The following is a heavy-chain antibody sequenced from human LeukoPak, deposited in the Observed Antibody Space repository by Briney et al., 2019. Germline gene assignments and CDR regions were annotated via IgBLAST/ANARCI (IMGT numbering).Heavy chain of an antibody. D-gene: IGHD6-19*01. CDR2: ISSSSSYI. Sequence: GGSLRLSCAASGFTFSSYSMNWVRQAPGKGLEWVSSISSSSSYIYYADSVKGRFTISRDNAKNSLYLQMNSLRAEDTAVYYCARDLRRDSSGWYVWGQGTLVTVSS. CDR1: GFTFSSYS. CDR3: ARDLRRDSSGWYV. J-gene: IGHJ4*02. V-gene: IGHV3-21*01.